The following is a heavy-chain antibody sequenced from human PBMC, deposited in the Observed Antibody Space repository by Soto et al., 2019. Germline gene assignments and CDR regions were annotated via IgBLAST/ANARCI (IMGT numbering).Heavy chain of an antibody. CDR2: IYYSGRT. CDR3: ARQRTTVVTQAYFDH. V-gene: IGHV4-39*01. CDR1: GESISSSSYY. J-gene: IGHJ4*02. Sequence: PSETLSLTCIASGESISSSSYYWGWIRQPPGKGLEWIGSIYYSGRTYYNPSFKSRVTISIDTSKNQFPLKLSSVTATDTAVYYCARQRTTVVTQAYFDHWGQGALVTVSS. D-gene: IGHD2-21*02.